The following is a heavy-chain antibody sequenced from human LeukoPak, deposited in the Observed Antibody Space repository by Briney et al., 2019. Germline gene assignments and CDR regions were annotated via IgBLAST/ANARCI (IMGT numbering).Heavy chain of an antibody. CDR2: VFYTGST. J-gene: IGHJ4*02. CDR1: GGSISTYY. CDR3: ARRGYFDN. Sequence: SETLSLTCTVSGGSISTYYWSWIRQPPGKGLEWIGYVFYTGSTTHNPSLRSRVTISVDTSKNQFSLRLSSVTAADTAVYYCARRGYFDNWGQGTLVTVSS. V-gene: IGHV4-59*01.